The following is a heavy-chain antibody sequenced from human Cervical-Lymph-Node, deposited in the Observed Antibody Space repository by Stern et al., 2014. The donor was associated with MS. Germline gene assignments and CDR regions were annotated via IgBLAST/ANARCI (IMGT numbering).Heavy chain of an antibody. CDR2: IYWDDDK. J-gene: IGHJ4*02. V-gene: IGHV2-70*04. D-gene: IGHD3-3*01. CDR1: GFSLSTSGMR. Sequence: QITLKESGPALVKPTQTLTLTCTFSGFSLSTSGMRVSWIRQPPGKALEWLASIYWDDDKFYSTSLKTRLTIPKDTSKNQVVLTMTNMDPVDTATYYCARSPPYYEFWNDYYYFDYWGQGTLVAVSS. CDR3: ARSPPYYEFWNDYYYFDY.